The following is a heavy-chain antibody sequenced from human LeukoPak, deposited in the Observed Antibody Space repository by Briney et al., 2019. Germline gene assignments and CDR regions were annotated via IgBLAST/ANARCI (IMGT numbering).Heavy chain of an antibody. D-gene: IGHD6-13*01. V-gene: IGHV3-23*01. J-gene: IGHJ4*02. Sequence: GGSLRLSCAASGFTFSSYAMSWVRQAPVKGLEWVSAISGSGGSTYYADSVKGRFTISRDNSKNTLYLQMNSLRAEDTAVYYCAKASDSSSWPPSIDYWGQGTLVTVSS. CDR3: AKASDSSSWPPSIDY. CDR2: ISGSGGST. CDR1: GFTFSSYA.